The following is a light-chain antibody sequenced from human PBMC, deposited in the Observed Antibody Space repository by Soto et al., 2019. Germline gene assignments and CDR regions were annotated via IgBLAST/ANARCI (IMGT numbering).Light chain of an antibody. Sequence: QLVLTQSPSASASLGASVELTCTLSSGHSSYAIAWHQQQPEKGPRYLMKVNSDGSHNKGDGIPDRFSGSSSGTERYLSISSLQSEDEADYYCQTWGTGIQVFGGGTKVTVL. V-gene: IGLV4-69*01. CDR2: VNSDGSH. CDR1: SGHSSYA. J-gene: IGLJ3*02. CDR3: QTWGTGIQV.